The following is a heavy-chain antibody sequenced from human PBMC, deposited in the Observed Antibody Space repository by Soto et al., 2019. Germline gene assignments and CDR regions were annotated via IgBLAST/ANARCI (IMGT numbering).Heavy chain of an antibody. D-gene: IGHD1-1*01. CDR1: GLTVSGKKY. CDR2: LYDVDGT. Sequence: DVQLVESGGGLIQPGESLRLSCAAFGLTVSGKKYVAWVRQAPGKGLEWVSALYDVDGTYYADSLKGRFTTSTDSSKTTVYIQMNDLRPDDTDVYYCATWHEREHAYDVWGQGTTVTVSS. V-gene: IGHV3-53*01. CDR3: ATWHEREHAYDV. J-gene: IGHJ3*01.